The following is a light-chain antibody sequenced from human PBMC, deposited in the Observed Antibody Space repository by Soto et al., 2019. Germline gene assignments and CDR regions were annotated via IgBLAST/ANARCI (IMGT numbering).Light chain of an antibody. Sequence: IRVTPFPSFLFSSVRDQGPHPFPASQGVSSHLAWHQQKPGKAPKLLISEVSTLQSGVPSRFSGSGSGTDFTLTISSLQPEDFATYYCQHLNSYPITFGQGTRLEIK. J-gene: IGKJ5*01. CDR2: EVS. CDR3: QHLNSYPIT. V-gene: IGKV1-9*01. CDR1: QGVSSH.